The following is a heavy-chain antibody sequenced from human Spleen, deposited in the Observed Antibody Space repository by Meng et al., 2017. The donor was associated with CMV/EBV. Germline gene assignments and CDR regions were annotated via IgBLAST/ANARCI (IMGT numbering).Heavy chain of an antibody. J-gene: IGHJ4*02. D-gene: IGHD3-22*01. Sequence: SETLSLTCAVSGASITTTNWWSWVRQPPGRGLEWIGEVYHSGSVNYNSSLKRRLTITIDTSEKQFSLRLRSVTAADTAVYYCARVISSGYGGYYFDYWGQGALVTVSS. CDR3: ARVISSGYGGYYFDY. V-gene: IGHV4-4*02. CDR1: GASITTTNW. CDR2: VYHSGSV.